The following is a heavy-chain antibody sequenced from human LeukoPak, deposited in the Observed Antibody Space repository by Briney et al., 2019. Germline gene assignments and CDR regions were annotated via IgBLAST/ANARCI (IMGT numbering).Heavy chain of an antibody. V-gene: IGHV3-48*01. J-gene: IGHJ4*02. CDR3: ARDLIANV. CDR1: GFTFSSYS. CDR2: ISSSSSTI. Sequence: GGSLRLSCAASGFTFSSYSMNWVRQAPGKGLEWVSYISSSSSTIYYADSVKGRFTISRDNAKNSLYLQMNSLRAEDTAVYYCARDLIANVWGQGTLVTVSS. D-gene: IGHD3-22*01.